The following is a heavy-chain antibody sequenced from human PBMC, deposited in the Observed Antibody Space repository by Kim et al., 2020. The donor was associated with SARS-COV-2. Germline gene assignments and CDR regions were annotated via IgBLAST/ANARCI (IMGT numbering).Heavy chain of an antibody. Sequence: GGSLRLSCAASGFTFSNAWMSWVRQAPGKGLEWVGRIKSKTDGGTTDYAAPVKGRFTISRDDSKNTLYLQMNSLKTEDTAVYYCRGEGYCTGGVCSAVRYYYGMDVWGQGTTVTVSS. J-gene: IGHJ6*02. CDR2: IKSKTDGGTT. V-gene: IGHV3-15*01. D-gene: IGHD2-8*02. CDR1: GFTFSNAW. CDR3: RGEGYCTGGVCSAVRYYYGMDV.